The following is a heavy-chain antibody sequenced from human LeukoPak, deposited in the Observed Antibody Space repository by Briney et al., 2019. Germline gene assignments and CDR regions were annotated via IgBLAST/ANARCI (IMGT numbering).Heavy chain of an antibody. Sequence: GGSLRLSCAASGFTFSNYAMSWVRQPPGKGLEWVSSISNNGGRTYYVDSVKGRFTISRDSFKNTQYLQMNSLRAEDTAVYFCATGWGGDDYWGQGILVTVSS. CDR3: ATGWGGDDY. V-gene: IGHV3-23*01. CDR1: GFTFSNYA. CDR2: ISNNGGRT. J-gene: IGHJ4*02. D-gene: IGHD3-16*01.